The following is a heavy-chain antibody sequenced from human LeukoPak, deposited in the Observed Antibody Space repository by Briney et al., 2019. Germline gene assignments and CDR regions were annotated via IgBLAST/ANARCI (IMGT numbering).Heavy chain of an antibody. D-gene: IGHD4/OR15-4a*01. J-gene: IGHJ6*02. CDR2: IYYSGTT. V-gene: IGHV4-61*08. CDR1: GGSVRSGGYY. Sequence: PSETLSLTCTVSGGSVRSGGYYWSWIRQPPGKGLEWIGYIYYSGTTNYNPSLKSRVTISVDTSKNQFSLKLSSVTAADTAVYFCAREDPQTKVPEGMDVWGQGTTVTVSS. CDR3: AREDPQTKVPEGMDV.